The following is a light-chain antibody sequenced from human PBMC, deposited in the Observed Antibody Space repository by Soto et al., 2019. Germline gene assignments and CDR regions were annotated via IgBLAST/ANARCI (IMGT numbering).Light chain of an antibody. V-gene: IGKV3-20*01. J-gene: IGKJ4*01. CDR3: QQYGRSPLT. CDR2: GAS. Sequence: EIVLTQSPATLSLSPGERATLSCRASQSVSSNSLAWYQQKPGQAPRLLIYGASSRATGIPDKFSGSGSGTDFTLTIGRLEPEDFAVYYCQQYGRSPLTFGGGTKVEIK. CDR1: QSVSSNS.